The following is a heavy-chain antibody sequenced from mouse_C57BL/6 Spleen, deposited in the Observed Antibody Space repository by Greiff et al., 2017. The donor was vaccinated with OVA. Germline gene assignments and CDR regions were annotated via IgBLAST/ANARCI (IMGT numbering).Heavy chain of an antibody. J-gene: IGHJ2*01. CDR3: ARPQTGGYYFDY. CDR2: IYPGSGST. V-gene: IGHV1-55*01. Sequence: VQLLQPGAELVKPGASVKMSCKASGYTFTSYWITWVKQRPGQGLEWIGDIYPGSGSTNYNEKFKGKATLTADKSSSTAYMQLSSLTSEDSAVYFCARPQTGGYYFDYWGQGTTLTVSS. CDR1: GYTFTSYW.